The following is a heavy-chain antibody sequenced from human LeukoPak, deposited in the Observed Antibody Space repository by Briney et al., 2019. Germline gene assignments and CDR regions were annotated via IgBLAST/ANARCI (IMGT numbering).Heavy chain of an antibody. CDR2: IYHSGTT. CDR1: GYSISTGYF. J-gene: IGHJ5*02. Sequence: PSETLSLTCTVSGYSISTGYFWGWIRQTPGKGLEWIGSIYHSGTTYYNPSLKSRVTISVDTSENQFSLKPNSVTAADTAVYYCARDGSYYRDWFDPWGQGTLVTVS. D-gene: IGHD1-26*01. CDR3: ARDGSYYRDWFDP. V-gene: IGHV4-38-2*02.